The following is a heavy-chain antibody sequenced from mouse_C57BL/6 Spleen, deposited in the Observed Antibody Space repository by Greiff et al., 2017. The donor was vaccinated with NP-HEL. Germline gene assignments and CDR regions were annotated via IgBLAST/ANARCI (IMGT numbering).Heavy chain of an antibody. D-gene: IGHD1-1*01. CDR1: GFSLTSYG. CDR3: ARHPQFITTVVDAMDY. V-gene: IGHV2-6-1*01. J-gene: IGHJ4*01. CDR2: IWSDGST. Sequence: QVQLKESGPGLVAPSQSLSITCTVSGFSLTSYGVHWVRQPPGKGLEWLVVIWSDGSTTYNSALKSRLSISKDNSKSQVFLKMNSLQTDDTAMYYCARHPQFITTVVDAMDYWGQGTSVTVSS.